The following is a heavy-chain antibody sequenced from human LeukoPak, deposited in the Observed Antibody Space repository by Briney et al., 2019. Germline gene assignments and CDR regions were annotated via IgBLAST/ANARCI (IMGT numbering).Heavy chain of an antibody. CDR2: TYYRARWYN. V-gene: IGHV6-1*01. D-gene: IGHD4-11*01. CDR1: GDXVSSNSAA. J-gene: IGHJ5*02. Sequence: SQTLSLTCAISGDXVSSNSAAWNWIRQSPPRGLEWLGRTYYRARWYNDYAVSVRRRITVHPDTSKTQFSLHLDSVTFEDTAVYYCARGLQSTFFTWGQGTLVTVSS. CDR3: ARGLQSTFFT.